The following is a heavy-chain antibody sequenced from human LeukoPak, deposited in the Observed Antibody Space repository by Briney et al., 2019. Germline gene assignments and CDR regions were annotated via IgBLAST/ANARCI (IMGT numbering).Heavy chain of an antibody. D-gene: IGHD3-10*01. CDR1: GFTVSSNY. Sequence: GGSLRLSCAASGFTVSSNYMSWVRQAPGTGLEWVSINYSSGRTDYADSVKGRFTISRDNSKNKLYLQMDSLRAEDTAMYYCARNYGSGSYFNAWIDYWGQGTLVTVSS. CDR3: ARNYGSGSYFNAWIDY. V-gene: IGHV3-53*01. J-gene: IGHJ4*02. CDR2: NYSSGRT.